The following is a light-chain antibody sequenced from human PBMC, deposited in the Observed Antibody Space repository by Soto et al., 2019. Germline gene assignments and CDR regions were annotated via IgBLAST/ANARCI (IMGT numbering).Light chain of an antibody. J-gene: IGKJ1*01. CDR2: DAS. V-gene: IGKV3-11*01. CDR1: QSVSSY. Sequence: EILLTQSPATLSLSPGERATLSCRASQSVSSYLAWYQQKPGQAPRLLIYDASNRATGIPARFSGSGSGTDFTLAISSLEPEDFAVYYCQQRSNWTFGQGTKADIK. CDR3: QQRSNWT.